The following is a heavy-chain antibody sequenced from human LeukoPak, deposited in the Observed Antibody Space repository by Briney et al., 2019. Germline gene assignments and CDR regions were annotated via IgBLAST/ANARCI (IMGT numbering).Heavy chain of an antibody. CDR2: ISAYNGNT. J-gene: IGHJ6*02. V-gene: IGHV1-18*01. CDR1: GGTFSSYA. Sequence: ASVKVSCKASGGTFSSYAISWVRQAPGQGLEWMGWISAYNGNTNYAQKLQGRVTMITDTSTSTAYMELRSLRSDDTAVYYCAREVYYCSSTSCPRYYGMDVWGQGTTVTVSS. D-gene: IGHD2-2*01. CDR3: AREVYYCSSTSCPRYYGMDV.